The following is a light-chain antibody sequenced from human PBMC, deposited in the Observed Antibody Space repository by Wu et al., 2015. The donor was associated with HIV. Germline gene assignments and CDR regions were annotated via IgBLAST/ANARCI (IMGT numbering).Light chain of an antibody. CDR2: ASS. J-gene: IGKJ1*01. Sequence: IQLTQSPASLSASIRDRVSITCRAGQDISTYLAWYQQKPGTAPKLLIYASSSLHSGVPPRFSGSGSGTDFTLTIHNLQPEDFATYYCQQVNSYPWTFGQGRRWKSN. V-gene: IGKV1-9*01. CDR3: QQVNSYPWT. CDR1: QDISTY.